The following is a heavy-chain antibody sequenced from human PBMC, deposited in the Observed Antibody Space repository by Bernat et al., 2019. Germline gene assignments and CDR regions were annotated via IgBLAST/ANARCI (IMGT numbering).Heavy chain of an antibody. CDR2: MWYDGSNE. D-gene: IGHD2-2*01. CDR1: GFTFSSYG. J-gene: IGHJ4*02. V-gene: IGHV3-33*01. CDR3: ARDATEPAGYFDY. Sequence: QVQLVESGGDVVQPGRSLRLSCAASGFTFSSYGMQWVRQAPGKGLEWVTFMWYDGSNEYYADSVKGRFTISRDNSKNTLYLQMNSLRAEDTAVYFCARDATEPAGYFDYWGQGTLVTVSS.